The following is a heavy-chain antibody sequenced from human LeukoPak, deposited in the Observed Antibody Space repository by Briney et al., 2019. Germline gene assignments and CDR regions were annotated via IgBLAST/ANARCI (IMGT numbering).Heavy chain of an antibody. CDR2: MNPNSGNT. CDR3: ARAARGSYYYYYMDV. V-gene: IGHV1-8*03. Sequence: GASVKVSCKASGYTFTSYDINWVRQAPGQGLEWMGWMNPNSGNTGYAQKFQGRVTITRNTSISTAYMELSSLRSEDTAVYYCARAARGSYYYYYMDVWGKGTTVTVSS. J-gene: IGHJ6*03. CDR1: GYTFTSYD. D-gene: IGHD6-6*01.